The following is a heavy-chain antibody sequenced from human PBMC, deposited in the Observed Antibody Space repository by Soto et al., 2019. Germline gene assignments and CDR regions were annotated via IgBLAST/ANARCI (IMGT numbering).Heavy chain of an antibody. CDR2: INPNSGGT. J-gene: IGHJ6*02. Sequence: ASVKVSCKASGYTFTGYYMHWVRQAPGQGLEWMGWINPNSGGTNYAQKFQGWVTMTRDTSISTAYMELSRLRSDGTAVYYCARSSVLMVYAIRGMYGMDVWGQGTTVTVYS. V-gene: IGHV1-2*04. D-gene: IGHD2-8*01. CDR1: GYTFTGYY. CDR3: ARSSVLMVYAIRGMYGMDV.